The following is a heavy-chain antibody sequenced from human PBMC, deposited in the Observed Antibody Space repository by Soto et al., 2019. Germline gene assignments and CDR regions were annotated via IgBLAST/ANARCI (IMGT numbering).Heavy chain of an antibody. J-gene: IGHJ6*02. CDR2: INTDGSIT. Sequence: EVQLVESGGGLVQPGGSLRLSCAASGFTFRDYWMHWVRQAPGKGLVWVSRINTDGSITNYADSVRGRFTFSRDNAKDTLFLQMDSLRAEDTAVYYCARGLLEHNPKNAMDVWGQGATLTVSS. CDR3: ARGLLEHNPKNAMDV. V-gene: IGHV3-74*01. CDR1: GFTFRDYW. D-gene: IGHD3-3*01.